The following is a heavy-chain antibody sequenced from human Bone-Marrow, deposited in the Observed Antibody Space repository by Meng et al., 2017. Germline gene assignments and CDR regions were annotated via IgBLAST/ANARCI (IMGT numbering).Heavy chain of an antibody. V-gene: IGHV1-8*01. CDR2: MNPNSGNT. CDR3: ARDEDISAAGKLFGDY. Sequence: ASVKVSCKASGYAFTNYDINWVRQATGQGLEWMGWMNPNSGNTGYAQKFQGRVTMTRSTSTSTAHMELSSLRSEDTAVYYCARDEDISAAGKLFGDYWGQGTLVTVSS. J-gene: IGHJ4*02. CDR1: GYAFTNYD. D-gene: IGHD6-25*01.